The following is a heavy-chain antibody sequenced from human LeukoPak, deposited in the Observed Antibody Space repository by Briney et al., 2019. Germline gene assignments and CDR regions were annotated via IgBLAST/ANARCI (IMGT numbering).Heavy chain of an antibody. CDR1: AYTFTNFG. Sequence: ASVKVSCKASAYTFTNFGISWVRQAPGQGLEWMGWISAYNGNTNYAQKLQGRVTMTTDTSTSTAYMELKNLRSDDTAIYYCARGGSGTYLGWFDPWGQGSLVTVSP. CDR2: ISAYNGNT. J-gene: IGHJ5*02. CDR3: ARGGSGTYLGWFDP. D-gene: IGHD3-10*01. V-gene: IGHV1-18*01.